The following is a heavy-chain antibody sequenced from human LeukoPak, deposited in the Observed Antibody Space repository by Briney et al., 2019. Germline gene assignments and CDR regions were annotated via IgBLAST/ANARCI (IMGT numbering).Heavy chain of an antibody. Sequence: ASVKVSCKASGYTFNSYGITWVRQAPGQGLEWMGWVSGDNGNTNYAQKLQGRVTMTTDKSRSTAYMELRSLISDDTAVYYCARGLGYYASGSYWYWGQGTLVTVSS. CDR3: ARGLGYYASGSYWY. V-gene: IGHV1-18*01. J-gene: IGHJ4*02. D-gene: IGHD3-10*01. CDR1: GYTFNSYG. CDR2: VSGDNGNT.